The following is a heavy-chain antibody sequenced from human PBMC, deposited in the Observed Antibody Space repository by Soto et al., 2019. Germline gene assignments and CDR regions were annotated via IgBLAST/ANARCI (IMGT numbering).Heavy chain of an antibody. Sequence: QVQLQQWGAGLLKPSETLSLTCAVYGGSFSGYYWSWIRQPPGKGLEWIGEINHSGSTNYNPSLKSRVTISVDTSKNQFSLKLSSVTAADTAVYYCARGQGGYCTNGVCYPTMRQDLDYWGQGTLVTVSS. CDR1: GGSFSGYY. V-gene: IGHV4-34*01. CDR3: ARGQGGYCTNGVCYPTMRQDLDY. D-gene: IGHD2-8*01. CDR2: INHSGST. J-gene: IGHJ4*02.